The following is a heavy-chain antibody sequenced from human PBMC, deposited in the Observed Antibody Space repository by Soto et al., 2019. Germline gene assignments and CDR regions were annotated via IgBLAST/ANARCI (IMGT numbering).Heavy chain of an antibody. CDR1: GDTFSTYT. CDR2: IIPRSATS. V-gene: IGHV1-69*12. J-gene: IGHJ6*02. D-gene: IGHD4-17*01. CDR3: AREGLVLVPTTVNSDYDYYAMDV. Sequence: QVQLVQSGAEVKKPGSSVKVSCKASGDTFSTYTITWMRQAPGQGLEWMGGIIPRSATSKYAQKFQGRVXIAANESRSXVXXXLXXLRPEDTAVYYCAREGLVLVPTTVNSDYDYYAMDVWGQGTTVTVSS.